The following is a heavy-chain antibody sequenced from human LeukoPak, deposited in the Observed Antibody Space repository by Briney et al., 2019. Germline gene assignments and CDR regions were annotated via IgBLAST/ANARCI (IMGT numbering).Heavy chain of an antibody. CDR1: DDSIRSSAYY. J-gene: IGHJ3*02. D-gene: IGHD3-10*01. Sequence: SETLSLACAVSDDSIRSSAYYWGWIRQPPGKGLEWIGSIYYSGSTYYNPSLKSRVTISIDTSKNQFSLKLSSVTAADTAVYYCASEPYGSGSFLGAFDIWGQGTMVTVSS. CDR2: IYYSGST. V-gene: IGHV4-39*01. CDR3: ASEPYGSGSFLGAFDI.